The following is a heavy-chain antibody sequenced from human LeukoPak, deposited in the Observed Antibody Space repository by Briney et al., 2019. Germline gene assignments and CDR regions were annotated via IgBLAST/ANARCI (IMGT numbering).Heavy chain of an antibody. CDR2: IYYSGST. D-gene: IGHD3-16*01. Sequence: TASETLSLTCTVSGGSISSGDYYWSWIRQPPGKGLEWIGYIYYSGSTYYNPSLKSRVTISVDTSKNQFSLKLSSVTATDTAVYYCARGIRGLWGENAFDIWGQGTMVTVSS. CDR3: ARGIRGLWGENAFDI. V-gene: IGHV4-30-4*01. J-gene: IGHJ3*02. CDR1: GGSISSGDYY.